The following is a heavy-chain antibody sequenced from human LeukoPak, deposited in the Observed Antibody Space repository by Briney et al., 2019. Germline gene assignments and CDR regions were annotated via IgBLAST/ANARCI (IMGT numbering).Heavy chain of an antibody. D-gene: IGHD6-19*01. CDR2: INPSGGST. J-gene: IGHJ6*03. V-gene: IGHV1-46*01. Sequence: ASVKVSCKASGYTFTNYYMHWVRQAPGQGLEWMGIINPSGGSTTYAQKFQGRVTMTRDMSTSTVYMELSSLRSEDTAVYYCARVSAAGYCYYYMDVWGKGTTVTISS. CDR1: GYTFTNYY. CDR3: ARVSAAGYCYYYMDV.